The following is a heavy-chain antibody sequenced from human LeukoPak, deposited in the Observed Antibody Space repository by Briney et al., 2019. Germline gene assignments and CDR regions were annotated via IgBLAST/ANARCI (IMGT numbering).Heavy chain of an antibody. CDR1: GFTFSSYE. V-gene: IGHV3-21*01. D-gene: IGHD1-14*01. CDR3: AKGTGGPAYFDY. CDR2: ISSSTIYI. J-gene: IGHJ4*02. Sequence: GGSLRLSCAASGFTFSSYEMNWVRQAPGKGLEWVSSISSSTIYIYYAGSVKGRFTISRDNAKNSLYLQMNSLRAEDTAVYYCAKGTGGPAYFDYWGQGTLVTVSS.